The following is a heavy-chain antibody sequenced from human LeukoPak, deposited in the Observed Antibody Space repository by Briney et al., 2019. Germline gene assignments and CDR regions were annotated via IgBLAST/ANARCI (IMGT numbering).Heavy chain of an antibody. CDR2: ISYDGSNK. J-gene: IGHJ4*02. CDR1: GFTFSSYA. CDR3: AKASQQLIDY. V-gene: IGHV3-30-3*01. Sequence: QPGGSLRLSCAASGFTFSSYAMHWVRQAPGKGLEWVAVISYDGSNKYYADSVKGRFTISRDNSKNTLYLQMNSLRAEDTAVYYCAKASQQLIDYWGQGTLVTVSS. D-gene: IGHD6-13*01.